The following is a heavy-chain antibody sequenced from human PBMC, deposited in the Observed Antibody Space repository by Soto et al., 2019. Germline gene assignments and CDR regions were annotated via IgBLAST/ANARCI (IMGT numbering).Heavy chain of an antibody. J-gene: IGHJ4*02. V-gene: IGHV2-5*02. CDR3: AHRRPMMDGGGFDY. Sequence: QITLKESGPTLVKPTQTLTLTCTFSGFSLNTSGVAVGWIRQPPGKALEWLALIYWDDDKRYSPSLKSRLTNPKDTSKNQVVLTMTNMDPVDTATYYCAHRRPMMDGGGFDYWGQGTLVTVSS. D-gene: IGHD3-22*01. CDR2: IYWDDDK. CDR1: GFSLNTSGVA.